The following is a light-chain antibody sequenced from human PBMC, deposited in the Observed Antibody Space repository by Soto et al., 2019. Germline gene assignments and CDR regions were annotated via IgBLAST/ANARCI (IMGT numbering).Light chain of an antibody. J-gene: IGKJ5*01. Sequence: DIQMTQSPSTLSGSVGDRVTISCRASQTISSLLAWYQQKPGKAPKLLIYKASTLKSGVPSRFSGSGSGIEFTLTISSMQPDDFATYYCQQYYSYPPITFGQGTRLEI. CDR3: QQYYSYPPIT. V-gene: IGKV1-5*03. CDR1: QTISSL. CDR2: KAS.